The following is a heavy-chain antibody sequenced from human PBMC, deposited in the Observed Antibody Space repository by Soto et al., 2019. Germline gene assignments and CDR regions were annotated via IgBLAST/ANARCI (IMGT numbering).Heavy chain of an antibody. CDR3: EAVASPFYYYYMDV. CDR1: GFTFSNAW. J-gene: IGHJ6*03. Sequence: GGSLRLSCAASGFTFSNAWMSWVRQAPGKGLEWVGRIKSKTDGGTTDYAAPVKGRFTISRDDSKNTLYLQMNSLKTEDTAVYYCEAVASPFYYYYMDVWGKGTTVTVSS. CDR2: IKSKTDGGTT. V-gene: IGHV3-15*01.